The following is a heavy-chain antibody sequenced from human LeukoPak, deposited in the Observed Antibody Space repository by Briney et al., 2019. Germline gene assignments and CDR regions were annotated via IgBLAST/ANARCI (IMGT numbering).Heavy chain of an antibody. Sequence: GASVKVSCKASGYTFTGYYMHWVRQAPGQGLEWMGRINPNSGGTNYAQKFQGRVTMTRGTSISTAYMELSRLRSDDTAVYYCARGAGDGYSRDDAFDIWGQGTMVTVSS. CDR1: GYTFTGYY. CDR2: INPNSGGT. V-gene: IGHV1-2*06. J-gene: IGHJ3*02. D-gene: IGHD5-24*01. CDR3: ARGAGDGYSRDDAFDI.